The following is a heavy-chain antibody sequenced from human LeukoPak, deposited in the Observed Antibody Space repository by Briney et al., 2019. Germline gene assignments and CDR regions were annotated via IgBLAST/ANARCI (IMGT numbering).Heavy chain of an antibody. CDR2: ISGSGGST. Sequence: GGSLRLSCAASGFTFSSYAMSWVRQAPGKGLEWVSAISGSGGSTYYADSVKGRFTISRDNSKNTLYLQMNSLRAEDTAVYYCARDLKVITIFGVVIKPQGDYYYYGMDVWGQGTTVTVSS. J-gene: IGHJ6*02. D-gene: IGHD3-3*01. V-gene: IGHV3-23*01. CDR3: ARDLKVITIFGVVIKPQGDYYYYGMDV. CDR1: GFTFSSYA.